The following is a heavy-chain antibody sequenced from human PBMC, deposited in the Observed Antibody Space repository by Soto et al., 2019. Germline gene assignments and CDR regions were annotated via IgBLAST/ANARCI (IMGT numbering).Heavy chain of an antibody. CDR3: ARDGYDFWSGYSIPLSKAFPAGGPITNWFDP. D-gene: IGHD3-3*01. J-gene: IGHJ5*02. CDR1: GYTFTSYA. V-gene: IGHV1-3*01. Sequence: ASVKVSCKASGYTFTSYAMHWVRQAPGQRLEWMGWINAGNGNTKYSQKFQGRVTITRDTSASTAYMELSSLRSEDTAVYYCARDGYDFWSGYSIPLSKAFPAGGPITNWFDPWGQGTLVTVSS. CDR2: INAGNGNT.